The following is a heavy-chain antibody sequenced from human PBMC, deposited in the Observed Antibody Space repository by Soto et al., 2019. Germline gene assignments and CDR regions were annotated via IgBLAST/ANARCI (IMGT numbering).Heavy chain of an antibody. Sequence: EVQLLESGGGLVQPGGSLRLSCAASGFTFSSYAMTWVRQAPGKGLEWVSALSASGGSTYYGDSVKGRFTISRDNSKNTLDLQMNSLRAEDTAVYYCAKGAAAYYFDYWGQGALVTVSS. CDR3: AKGAAAYYFDY. V-gene: IGHV3-23*01. J-gene: IGHJ4*02. CDR2: LSASGGST. D-gene: IGHD6-25*01. CDR1: GFTFSSYA.